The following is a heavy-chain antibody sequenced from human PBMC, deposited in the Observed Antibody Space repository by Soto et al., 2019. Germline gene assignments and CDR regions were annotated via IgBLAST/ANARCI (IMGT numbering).Heavy chain of an antibody. Sequence: GGSLRLSCAASGFHFSSYAMSWVRQAPGKGLEWVSAISGSGGSTYYADSVKGRFTISRDNSKNTLYLQMNSLRAEDTAVYYCAKVPYIVGATAFDYWGQGTLVTVSS. D-gene: IGHD1-26*01. CDR2: ISGSGGST. V-gene: IGHV3-23*01. CDR1: GFHFSSYA. CDR3: AKVPYIVGATAFDY. J-gene: IGHJ4*02.